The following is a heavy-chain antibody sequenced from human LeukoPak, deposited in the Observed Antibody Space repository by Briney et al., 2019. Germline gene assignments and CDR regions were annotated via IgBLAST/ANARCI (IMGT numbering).Heavy chain of an antibody. CDR3: ARDYSHEWFGELCADY. J-gene: IGHJ4*02. V-gene: IGHV3-48*01. CDR1: GFTFSSYS. Sequence: PGGSLRLSCAASGFTFSSYSMNWVRQAPGKGLEWVSYISSSSSTIYYADSVKGRFTISRDNAKNSLYLQMNSLRAEDTAVYHCARDYSHEWFGELCADYWGQGTLVTVSS. D-gene: IGHD3-10*01. CDR2: ISSSSSTI.